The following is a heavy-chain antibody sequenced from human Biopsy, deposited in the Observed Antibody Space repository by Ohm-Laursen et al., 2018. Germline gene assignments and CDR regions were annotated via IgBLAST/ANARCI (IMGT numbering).Heavy chain of an antibody. D-gene: IGHD2-21*02. Sequence: SVKVSCKASGGTFSNYGVNWVRQAPGQGLEWLGGNIPNLGTGNYAQKFQDRVTVAADTSTSTATMELRSLRSDDTAVYYCAAKVTGYFHRWGQGTLVIVSS. CDR1: GGTFSNYG. V-gene: IGHV1-69*10. CDR3: AAKVTGYFHR. J-gene: IGHJ1*01. CDR2: NIPNLGTG.